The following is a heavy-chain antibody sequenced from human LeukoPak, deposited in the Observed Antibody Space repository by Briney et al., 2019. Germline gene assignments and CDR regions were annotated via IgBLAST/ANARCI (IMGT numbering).Heavy chain of an antibody. CDR1: GFTFSSYA. V-gene: IGHV3-23*01. J-gene: IGHJ4*02. CDR2: ISGSGGST. D-gene: IGHD3-22*01. Sequence: GGSLRLSCTASGFTFSSYAMSWVRQAPGKGLEWVSAISGSGGSTYYADSVKGRFTISRDNSKNALYLQMNSLRAEDTAVYYCAKPYDSSGYYYIDYWGQGTLVTVSS. CDR3: AKPYDSSGYYYIDY.